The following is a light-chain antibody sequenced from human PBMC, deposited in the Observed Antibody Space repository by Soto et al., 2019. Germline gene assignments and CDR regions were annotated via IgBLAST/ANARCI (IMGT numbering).Light chain of an antibody. CDR3: QQCGSSST. Sequence: EIVLTQSPGTLSLSPGERTALSCRASQTCSNSFLSWFKQIPGQAPRLLIYGASMRATGIPDRFSGSGSGTAFTLTISRLEPEDFAVYYCQQCGSSSTFGQGTRLEIK. CDR2: GAS. V-gene: IGKV3-20*01. J-gene: IGKJ5*01. CDR1: QTCSNSF.